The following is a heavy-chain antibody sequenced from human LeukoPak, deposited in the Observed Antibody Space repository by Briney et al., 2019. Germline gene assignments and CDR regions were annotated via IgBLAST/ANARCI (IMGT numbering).Heavy chain of an antibody. D-gene: IGHD3-10*01. CDR2: IYHSGST. Sequence: SETLSLTCTVSGYSISSGYYWGWIRQPPGKGLEWIGSIYHSGSTYYNPSLKSRVTISVDTSKNQFSLKLSSVTAADTAVYYCARVQRYGSSIDYWGQGTLVTVSS. CDR1: GYSISSGYY. J-gene: IGHJ4*02. V-gene: IGHV4-38-2*02. CDR3: ARVQRYGSSIDY.